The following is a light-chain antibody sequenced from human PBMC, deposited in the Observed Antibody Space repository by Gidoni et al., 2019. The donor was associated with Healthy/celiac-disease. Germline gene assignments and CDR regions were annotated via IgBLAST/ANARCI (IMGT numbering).Light chain of an antibody. CDR1: QDISNY. J-gene: IGKJ4*01. CDR2: DAS. Sequence: DIQLTQSPSSLSASVGDRVTITCQASQDISNYLNWYQQKPGKATKLLIYDASNLETGVPSRFSGSGSGKDFTFTISRLQPEDIATYYCQQYDNLLTFGGGTKVEIK. CDR3: QQYDNLLT. V-gene: IGKV1-33*01.